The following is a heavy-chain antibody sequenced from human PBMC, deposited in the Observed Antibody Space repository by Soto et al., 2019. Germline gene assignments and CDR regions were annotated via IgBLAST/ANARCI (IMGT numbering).Heavy chain of an antibody. J-gene: IGHJ4*02. CDR1: RYTFTSYY. Sequence: GASVKVSCKASRYTFTSYYMHWVRQAPGQGLEWMGIINPSGGSTSYAQKFHGRVTMTRDTSTSTVYMELGSLRSEDTAVYYCARGRGKIQLDYWAQGTLVTVSS. D-gene: IGHD5-18*01. CDR3: ARGRGKIQLDY. V-gene: IGHV1-46*01. CDR2: INPSGGST.